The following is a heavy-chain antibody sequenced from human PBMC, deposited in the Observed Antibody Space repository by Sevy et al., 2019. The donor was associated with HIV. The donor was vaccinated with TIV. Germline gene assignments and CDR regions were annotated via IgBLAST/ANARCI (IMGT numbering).Heavy chain of an antibody. J-gene: IGHJ4*02. CDR2: ISSNGANA. D-gene: IGHD1-26*01. V-gene: IGHV3-30-3*01. CDR1: GFTFRTYA. CDR3: ARGPEWELTSFLSH. Sequence: GGSLRLSCAASGFTFRTYALHWVRQAPGRGLEWLALISSNGANAFYANSVRGRLTVSRDNSMNTLSLQMSSLTAEDTAVYDCARGPEWELTSFLSHWGQGTLVTVSS.